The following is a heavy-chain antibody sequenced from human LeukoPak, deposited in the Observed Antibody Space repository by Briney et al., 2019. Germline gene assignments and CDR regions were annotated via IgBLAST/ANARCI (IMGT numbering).Heavy chain of an antibody. CDR3: AELGITMIGGV. Sequence: GGSLRLSCAASGFTFSSYEMNWVRQAPGKGLEWVSYISINGSNKYYADSVKGRFTIFRNNAKNSLYLQMNSLRAEDTAVYYCAELGITMIGGVWGKETTVTISS. CDR2: ISINGSNK. J-gene: IGHJ6*04. V-gene: IGHV3-48*03. D-gene: IGHD3-10*02. CDR1: GFTFSSYE.